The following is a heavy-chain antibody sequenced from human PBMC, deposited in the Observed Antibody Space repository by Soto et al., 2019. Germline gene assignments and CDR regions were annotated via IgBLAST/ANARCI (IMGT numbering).Heavy chain of an antibody. Sequence: SQTLSLTCAISGDSVSGNSAAWNWIRQSPSRGLEWLGRTYYRSKWYNDYAVSVKSRITVTPDTSKNQFSLHLNSVTPEDTAVYYCTREFPYYKSSDSYFGYWGQGALVTVSS. V-gene: IGHV6-1*01. D-gene: IGHD3-10*01. CDR2: TYYRSKWYN. CDR1: GDSVSGNSAA. CDR3: TREFPYYKSSDSYFGY. J-gene: IGHJ4*02.